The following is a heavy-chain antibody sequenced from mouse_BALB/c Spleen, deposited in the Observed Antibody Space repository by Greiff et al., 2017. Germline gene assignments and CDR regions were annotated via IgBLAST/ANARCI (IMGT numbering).Heavy chain of an antibody. J-gene: IGHJ3*01. V-gene: IGHV5-15*02. Sequence: DVKLVESGGGLVQPGGSRKLSCAASGFTFSDYGMAWVRQAPGKGPEWVAFISNLAYSIYYADTVTGRFTISRENAKNTLYLEMSSLRSEDTAMYYCARPHYYGSSPFAYWGQGTLVTVSA. D-gene: IGHD1-1*01. CDR2: ISNLAYSI. CDR3: ARPHYYGSSPFAY. CDR1: GFTFSDYG.